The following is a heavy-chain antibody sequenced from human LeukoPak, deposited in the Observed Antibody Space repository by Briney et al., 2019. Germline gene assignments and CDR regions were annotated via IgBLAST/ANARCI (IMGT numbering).Heavy chain of an antibody. CDR1: GFTFSSFA. Sequence: SGGSLRLSCAASGFTFSSFAMRWVRQAPGKGLELVSSITGSGGSTYYADSVKGRFTISRDNSKNTVSLQMNSLRAEDTAVYYCATDGDNSGYYYLDYWGQGTLVTVSS. CDR3: ATDGDNSGYYYLDY. J-gene: IGHJ4*02. D-gene: IGHD3-22*01. V-gene: IGHV3-23*01. CDR2: ITGSGGST.